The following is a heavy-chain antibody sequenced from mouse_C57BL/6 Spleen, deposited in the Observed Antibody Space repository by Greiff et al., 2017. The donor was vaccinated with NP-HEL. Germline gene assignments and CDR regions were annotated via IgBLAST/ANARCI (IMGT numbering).Heavy chain of an antibody. CDR2: ISNLAYSI. Sequence: EVNVVESGGGLVQPGGSLKLSCAASGFTFSDYGMAWVRQAPRKGPEWVAFISNLAYSIYYADTVTGRFTISRENAKNTLYLEMSSLRSEDTAMYYCASSYDYDGGGWYFDVWGTGTTVTVSS. CDR3: ASSYDYDGGGWYFDV. V-gene: IGHV5-15*01. D-gene: IGHD2-4*01. J-gene: IGHJ1*03. CDR1: GFTFSDYG.